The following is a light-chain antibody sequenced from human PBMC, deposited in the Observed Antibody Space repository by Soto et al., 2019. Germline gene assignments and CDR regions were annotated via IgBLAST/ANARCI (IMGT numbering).Light chain of an antibody. CDR1: ESLMYSDGNTY. Sequence: DVVMTQTPLSLPVTLGQPASISCRSNESLMYSDGNTYLNWCQQRPGQSPRRLIYKVSTRDSGVPDRFSGSGSGTDFTLKISRVEAEDVGVYYCMQAPHWPRTFGQGTKVEIK. CDR3: MQAPHWPRT. CDR2: KVS. V-gene: IGKV2-30*01. J-gene: IGKJ1*01.